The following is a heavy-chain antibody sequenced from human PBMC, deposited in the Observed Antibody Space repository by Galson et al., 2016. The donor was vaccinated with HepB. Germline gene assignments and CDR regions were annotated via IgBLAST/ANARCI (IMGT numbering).Heavy chain of an antibody. CDR3: AHSGIYDHYSFDF. CDR2: IYWNDDE. CDR1: GFSLTTDAVG. D-gene: IGHD3-16*01. J-gene: IGHJ4*02. V-gene: IGHV2-5*01. Sequence: PALVKPTQTLTLTCTFSGFSLTTDAVGVAWIRQPPGKALEWLALIYWNDDERYSPSLRSRLTITKDTSKNQVVLTMTKMDPVDTGTYYCAHSGIYDHYSFDFWGQGTLVTVSS.